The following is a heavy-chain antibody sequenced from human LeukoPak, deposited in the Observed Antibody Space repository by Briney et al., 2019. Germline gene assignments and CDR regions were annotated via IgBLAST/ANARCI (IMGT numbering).Heavy chain of an antibody. J-gene: IGHJ5*02. CDR1: GYTFTSYD. CDR2: MNPNSGNT. CDR3: ARSRILSSIAVAGASWFDP. V-gene: IGHV1-8*01. D-gene: IGHD6-19*01. Sequence: ASVKVSCKASGYTFTSYDINWMRQATGQGLEWMGWMNPNSGNTGYAQKFQGRVTMTRNTSISTAYMELSSLRSEDTAVYYCARSRILSSIAVAGASWFDPWGQGTLVTVSS.